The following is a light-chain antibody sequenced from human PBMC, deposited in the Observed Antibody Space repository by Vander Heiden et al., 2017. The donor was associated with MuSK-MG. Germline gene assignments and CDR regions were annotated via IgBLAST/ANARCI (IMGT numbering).Light chain of an antibody. CDR3: ASDSTTAHLV. J-gene: IGLJ1*01. Sequence: QPPLAHPLSVSRPAGHSPTIPCPANALDLVAFNFVSWYQQFPGRAPRLIIYDVSMRPSGVSGRFSGSKSGYTASLTISNLQPEDESLYFCASDSTTAHLVLGTGT. CDR2: DVS. CDR1: ALDLVAFNF. V-gene: IGLV2-14*03.